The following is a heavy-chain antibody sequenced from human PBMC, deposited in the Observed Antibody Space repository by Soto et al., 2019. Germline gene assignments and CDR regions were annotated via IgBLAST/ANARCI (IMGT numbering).Heavy chain of an antibody. CDR1: GVSLSSSNW. CDR3: ASEED. Sequence: SATLSLTCAVSGVSLSSSNWWTWVRQPPGKGLEWIGEIYPGGSTNYNPSLKSRLTMSIDRSSNQFSLNLTSVTAADTAVYYCASEEDWGQGTLVTVSS. V-gene: IGHV4-4*02. J-gene: IGHJ4*02. CDR2: IYPGGST.